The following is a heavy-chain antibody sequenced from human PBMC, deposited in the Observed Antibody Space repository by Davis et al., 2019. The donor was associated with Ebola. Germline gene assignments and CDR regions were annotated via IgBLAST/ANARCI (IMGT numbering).Heavy chain of an antibody. Sequence: ASVKVSCKASGYTFTSYGITWVRQAPGQGLEWVGWIGAYNGKTNYLQKFQGRVTITTDTSTSTAYMDLRSLRADDTAVYYCARGGRDGMDVWGQGTTVTVST. CDR2: IGAYNGKT. CDR1: GYTFTSYG. CDR3: ARGGRDGMDV. J-gene: IGHJ6*01. V-gene: IGHV1-18*01.